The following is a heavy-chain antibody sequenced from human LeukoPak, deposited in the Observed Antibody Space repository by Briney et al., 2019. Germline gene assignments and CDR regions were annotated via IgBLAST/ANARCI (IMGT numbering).Heavy chain of an antibody. J-gene: IGHJ6*02. D-gene: IGHD6-13*01. CDR2: IKQDGSEK. CDR1: GFTFSSHW. V-gene: IGHV3-7*01. Sequence: GGSLRLSCAASGFTFSSHWMSWVRQAPGKGLEWVANIKQDGSEKYYVDSVKGRFTISRDNAKNSLYLQMNSLRAEDTAVYYCARVESSSWFYYYYGMDVWGQGTTVTVSS. CDR3: ARVESSSWFYYYYGMDV.